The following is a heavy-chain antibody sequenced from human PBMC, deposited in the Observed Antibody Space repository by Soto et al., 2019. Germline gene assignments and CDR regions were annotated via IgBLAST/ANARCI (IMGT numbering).Heavy chain of an antibody. J-gene: IGHJ3*01. CDR3: GMAAGYGGAFDG. CDR2: ITNNGDTT. V-gene: IGHV3-23*04. D-gene: IGHD5-12*01. Sequence: EKQLVESGGALAQPGGSLRLSCVGSGFTFSIYALTWVRQAPGKGLEWVSLITNNGDTTFFGDSVKGRFSISRDNSKNTLDLQLEDLRAEDTAVYYCGMAAGYGGAFDGRGQGTMVAVSS. CDR1: GFTFSIYA.